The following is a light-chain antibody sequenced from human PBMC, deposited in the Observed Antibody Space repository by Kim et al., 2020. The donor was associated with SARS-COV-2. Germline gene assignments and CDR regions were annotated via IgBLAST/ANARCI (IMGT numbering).Light chain of an antibody. J-gene: IGLJ2*01. CDR1: TSNIETNT. Sequence: QRVSISCSGGTSNIETNTVNWYQQLPGAAPKLLIHTNNQRPSGVPDRFSGSRFGTSASLTISGLQSEDDADYFCAAWEDSPGGYVVFGGGTKLTVL. V-gene: IGLV1-44*01. CDR2: TNN. CDR3: AAWEDSPGGYVV.